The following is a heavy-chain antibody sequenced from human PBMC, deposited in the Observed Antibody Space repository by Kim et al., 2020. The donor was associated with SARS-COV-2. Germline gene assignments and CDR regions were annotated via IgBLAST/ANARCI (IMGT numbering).Heavy chain of an antibody. CDR2: ISYDGSNK. Sequence: GGSLRLSCAASGFTFSSYGMHWVRQAPGKGLEWVAVISYDGSNKYYADSVKGRFTISRDNSKNTLYLQMNSLRAEDTAVYYCAKSTTKTYYFDYWGQGTLVTVSS. CDR1: GFTFSSYG. J-gene: IGHJ4*02. CDR3: AKSTTKTYYFDY. D-gene: IGHD5-12*01. V-gene: IGHV3-30*18.